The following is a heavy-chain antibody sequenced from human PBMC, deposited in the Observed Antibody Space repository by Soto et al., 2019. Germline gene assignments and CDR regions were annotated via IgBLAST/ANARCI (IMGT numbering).Heavy chain of an antibody. V-gene: IGHV1-18*01. CDR1: GYTFTSYA. Sequence: ASVKVSCKASGYTFTSYAISWVRQAPGQGLEWLGWISVNNGNTNYAQNLQDRVTMSADTSTSTAYMELRSLMSDDSAVYYCARDHRHDYDTRGLFDYWGQGTLVTVSS. CDR3: ARDHRHDYDTRGLFDY. J-gene: IGHJ4*02. CDR2: ISVNNGNT. D-gene: IGHD3-22*01.